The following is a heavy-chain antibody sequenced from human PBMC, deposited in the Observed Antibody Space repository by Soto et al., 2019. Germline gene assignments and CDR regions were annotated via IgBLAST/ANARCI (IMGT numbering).Heavy chain of an antibody. CDR3: ARHTIGSQVVQGGDV. Sequence: GESLKISCKGSGYSFTSYWISWVRQMPGKGLEWMGRIDPSDSYTNYSPSFQGHVTISADKSISTAYLQWSSLKASDTAMYYCARHTIGSQVVQGGDVWGQGTTVTVSS. J-gene: IGHJ6*02. CDR2: IDPSDSYT. V-gene: IGHV5-10-1*01. D-gene: IGHD2-2*01. CDR1: GYSFTSYW.